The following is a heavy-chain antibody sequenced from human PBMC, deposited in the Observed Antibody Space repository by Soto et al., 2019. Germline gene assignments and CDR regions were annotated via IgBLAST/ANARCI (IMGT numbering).Heavy chain of an antibody. CDR3: EVHYDSLPGP. D-gene: IGHD3-9*01. Sequence: QVQLVQSGAEVKKPGSSVKVSCKASGGTFSSYTISWVRQAPGQGLEWMGSIIPILGIANYAQKFQGRVTITADKSTSTAYMELSSLRSEDTAVYYCEVHYDSLPGPWGQGTLVTVSS. V-gene: IGHV1-69*02. CDR2: IIPILGIA. J-gene: IGHJ5*02. CDR1: GGTFSSYT.